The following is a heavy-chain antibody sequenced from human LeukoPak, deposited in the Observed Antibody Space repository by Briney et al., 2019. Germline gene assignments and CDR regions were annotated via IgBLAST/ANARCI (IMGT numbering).Heavy chain of an antibody. CDR3: ASVDYYDSSGYYAVDY. V-gene: IGHV4-39*07. J-gene: IGHJ4*02. Sequence: PSETLSLTCTVSGGSISSSSYYWGWIRQPPGKGLEWIGSIYYSGSTYYNPSLKSRVTISVDTSKNQFSLKLSSVTAADTAVYYCASVDYYDSSGYYAVDYWGQGTLVTVSS. CDR1: GGSISSSSYY. D-gene: IGHD3-22*01. CDR2: IYYSGST.